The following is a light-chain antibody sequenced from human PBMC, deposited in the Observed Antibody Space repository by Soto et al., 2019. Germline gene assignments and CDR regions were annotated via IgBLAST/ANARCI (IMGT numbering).Light chain of an antibody. J-gene: IGKJ1*01. Sequence: EIVMTQSPATLSVSPGERATLPCRASQSVSSNLAWYQHQPGQAPSLLIYGASTRATGIPGRCSGSGSGTDFTLTISSLQSADFAVYYYQQYNTWPTFGQGTKVESK. CDR2: GAS. V-gene: IGKV3-15*01. CDR1: QSVSSN. CDR3: QQYNTWPT.